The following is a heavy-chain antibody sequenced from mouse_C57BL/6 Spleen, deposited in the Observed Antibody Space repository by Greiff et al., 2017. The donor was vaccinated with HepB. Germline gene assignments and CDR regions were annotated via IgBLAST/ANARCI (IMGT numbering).Heavy chain of an antibody. CDR1: GYTFTSYW. CDR3: AKNNYGISSYFDY. Sequence: QVQLQQPGAELVRPGSSVKLSCKASGYTFTSYWMHWVKQRPIQGLEWIGNIDPSDSETHYNQKFKDKATLTVDKSSSTAYMPLSSLTSEDSAVYYCAKNNYGISSYFDYWAKAPLSQSPQ. V-gene: IGHV1-52*01. CDR2: IDPSDSET. D-gene: IGHD1-1*01. J-gene: IGHJ2*01.